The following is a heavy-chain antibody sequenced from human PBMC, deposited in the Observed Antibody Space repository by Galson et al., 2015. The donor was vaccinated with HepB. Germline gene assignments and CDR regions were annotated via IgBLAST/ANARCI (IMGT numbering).Heavy chain of an antibody. CDR3: ARNYYDSSGYEHDAFDI. Sequence: SLRLSCAASGFTFSSYGMHWVRQAPGKGLEWVAVISYDGSNKYYADSVKGRFTISRDNSKNTLYLQMNSLRAEDTAVYYCARNYYDSSGYEHDAFDIWGQGTMVTVSS. CDR2: ISYDGSNK. J-gene: IGHJ3*02. V-gene: IGHV3-30*03. CDR1: GFTFSSYG. D-gene: IGHD3-22*01.